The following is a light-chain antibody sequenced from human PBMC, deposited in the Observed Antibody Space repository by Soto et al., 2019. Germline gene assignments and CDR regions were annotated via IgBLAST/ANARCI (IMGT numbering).Light chain of an antibody. CDR3: QEYYNWRRST. CDR2: GAS. Sequence: EIVMTQSPATLSVSPGERATLSCRASQSVVSKLAWYQQKPGQAPRLLIYGASTRATGIPARFSGSGSGTEFTLTISSLQSEDSAFYYCQEYYNWRRSTFGGGTKVDIK. J-gene: IGKJ4*01. CDR1: QSVVSK. V-gene: IGKV3-15*01.